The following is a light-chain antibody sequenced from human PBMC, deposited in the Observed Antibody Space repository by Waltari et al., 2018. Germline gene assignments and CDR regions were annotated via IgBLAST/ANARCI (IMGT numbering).Light chain of an antibody. CDR2: WVS. CDR3: QQYNNRPPVT. V-gene: IGKV4-1*01. Sequence: DIVMTQSPDSLAVSLGERATINCKSSQSVLYSSNNKNYLAWYKQKPGQPSRLLIYWVSTRESGVPDRFSGSGSGTDFTLTISSLQAEDVAVYYCQQYNNRPPVTFGGGTKVEIK. CDR1: QSVLYSSNNKNY. J-gene: IGKJ4*01.